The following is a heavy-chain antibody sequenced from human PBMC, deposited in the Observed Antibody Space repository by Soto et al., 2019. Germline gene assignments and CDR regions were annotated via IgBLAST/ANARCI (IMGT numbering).Heavy chain of an antibody. CDR3: AKTVITMIVVVIGDAFDI. J-gene: IGHJ3*02. Sequence: PGGSLRLSCAASGFSFSNYAMNWVRQAPGKGLEWVSAISAGGSNTNYADSVKGRFTISSDNSKNTLYLQMNGLRAEDTAVYYCAKTVITMIVVVIGDAFDIWGQGTMVTVSS. CDR1: GFSFSNYA. D-gene: IGHD3-22*01. CDR2: ISAGGSNT. V-gene: IGHV3-23*01.